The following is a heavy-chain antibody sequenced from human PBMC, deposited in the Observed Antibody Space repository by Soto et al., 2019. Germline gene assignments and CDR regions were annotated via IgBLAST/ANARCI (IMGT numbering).Heavy chain of an antibody. D-gene: IGHD2-8*02. V-gene: IGHV3-9*01. Sequence: EVLLVESGGGLVQPGRSLMLSCAASGFTFDDYPMHWVRQAPGKGLEWVSPISWNSAKIAYADSVKGRFTVSRDNAKNFLYLQMTSMKVYDTALYYCSKDREGGSWCYMPYYFDGWGQGPGVTVSS. CDR2: ISWNSAKI. CDR1: GFTFDDYP. CDR3: SKDREGGSWCYMPYYFDG. J-gene: IGHJ3*01.